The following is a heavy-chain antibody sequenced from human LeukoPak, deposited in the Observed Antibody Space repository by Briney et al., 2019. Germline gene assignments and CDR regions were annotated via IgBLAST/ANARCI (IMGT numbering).Heavy chain of an antibody. CDR3: ARGVSGYSSSYFDY. CDR1: GGSISSSSYY. Sequence: SETLSLTCTVSGGSISSSSYYWGWIRQPPGKGLEWIGSIYYSGSTYYNPSLKSRVTISVDTSKTQFSLKLSSVTAADTAVYYCARGVSGYSSSYFDYWGQGTLVTVSS. D-gene: IGHD6-13*01. V-gene: IGHV4-39*07. CDR2: IYYSGST. J-gene: IGHJ4*02.